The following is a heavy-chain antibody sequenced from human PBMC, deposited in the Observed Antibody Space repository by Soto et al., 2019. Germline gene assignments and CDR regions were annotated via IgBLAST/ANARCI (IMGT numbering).Heavy chain of an antibody. V-gene: IGHV4-38-2*02. CDR1: GYSISSGYY. Sequence: SETLSLTCAVSGYSISSGYYWGWIRQPPGKGLEWIGSIYHSGSTYYNPSLKSRVTISVDTSKNQFSLKLSSVTAADTAVYYCARDEYYYDSSEDGYWGQGTLVTVSS. D-gene: IGHD3-22*01. J-gene: IGHJ4*02. CDR2: IYHSGST. CDR3: ARDEYYYDSSEDGY.